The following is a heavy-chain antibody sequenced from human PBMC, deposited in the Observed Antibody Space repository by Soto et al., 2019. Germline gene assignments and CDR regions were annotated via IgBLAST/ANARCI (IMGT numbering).Heavy chain of an antibody. Sequence: QVQLVQSGVEVKKPGSSVRVSCKASGDTFKNSDISWVRQAPGQGLEWMGGTIPLFGTTDYAQKFQGRLTITTDESTTTAYVEVSRLTSEDTAVYYCVAELDFGKLSVVWGQGTTVIVSS. J-gene: IGHJ6*02. V-gene: IGHV1-69*01. CDR1: GDTFKNSD. CDR2: TIPLFGTT. D-gene: IGHD3-10*01. CDR3: VAELDFGKLSVV.